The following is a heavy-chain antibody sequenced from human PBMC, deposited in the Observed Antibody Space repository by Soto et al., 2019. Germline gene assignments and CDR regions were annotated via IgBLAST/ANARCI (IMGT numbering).Heavy chain of an antibody. J-gene: IGHJ6*02. CDR2: LYPSDSRT. Sequence: EALKTCLHGVWDTCHSYWIARVPQTPGEGLEWGGILYPSDSRTTYNPSFQGHVTISVDKSIRTANLQWSSLRASDTTIYFCARLLTTGWSRLCSSGVSPNMGGMDVWGQGTTVTVSS. CDR3: ARLLTTGWSRLCSSGVSPNMGGMDV. V-gene: IGHV5-51*01. D-gene: IGHD2-15*01. CDR1: WDTCHSYW.